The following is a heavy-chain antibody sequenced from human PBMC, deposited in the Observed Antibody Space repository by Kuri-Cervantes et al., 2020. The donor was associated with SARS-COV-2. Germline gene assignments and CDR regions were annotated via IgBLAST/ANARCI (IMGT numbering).Heavy chain of an antibody. CDR2: ISYDGSNK. V-gene: IGHV3-30*18. J-gene: IGHJ4*02. CDR1: GFTFRSYG. Sequence: GGSLRLSCAASGFTFRSYGMHWVRQAPGKGLEWVAVISYDGSNKYYADSVKGRFTISRDNSKNTLYLQMNSLRAEDTAEYYCAKEERTAFDYWGQGTLVTVSS. CDR3: AKEERTAFDY.